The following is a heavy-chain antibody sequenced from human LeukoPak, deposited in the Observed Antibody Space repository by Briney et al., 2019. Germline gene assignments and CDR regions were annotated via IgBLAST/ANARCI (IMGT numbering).Heavy chain of an antibody. V-gene: IGHV1-69*04. CDR3: ARTFRRDGSYPFDY. CDR2: IIPIFGIA. J-gene: IGHJ4*02. CDR1: VGTFSSYA. D-gene: IGHD1-26*01. Sequence: SAVKVSCKASVGTFSSYAISWVRQAAGQGGEGVGRIIPIFGIANYAQKFQGRVTITADKSTSTAYMELSSLRSEDTAVYYCARTFRRDGSYPFDYWGQGTPVTVSS.